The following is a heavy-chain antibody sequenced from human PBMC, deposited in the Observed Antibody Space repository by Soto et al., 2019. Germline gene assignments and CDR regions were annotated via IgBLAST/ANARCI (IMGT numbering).Heavy chain of an antibody. V-gene: IGHV4-59*01. CDR1: GGSISSYY. D-gene: IGHD2-2*01. CDR3: AILHLGYCSSTSCYPFAFDI. CDR2: IYYSGST. Sequence: ETLSLTCTVSGGSISSYYWSWIRQPPGKGLEWIGYIYYSGSTNYNPSLKSRVTISVDTSKNQFSLKLSSVIAADTAVYYCAILHLGYCSSTSCYPFAFDIWGQGTMVTVSS. J-gene: IGHJ3*02.